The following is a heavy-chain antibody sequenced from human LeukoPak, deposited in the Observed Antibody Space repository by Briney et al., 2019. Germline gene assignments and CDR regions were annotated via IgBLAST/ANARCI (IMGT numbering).Heavy chain of an antibody. Sequence: PSETLSLTCTVSGGSISSGSYYWDWFRQPAGKGLEWIGRIYTSGRTNYNPSLKSRVTISVDTSKNQFSLKLSSVTAADTAVYYCARVSSYYSDSSGYYYPRPGYFDYWGQGTLVTVSS. D-gene: IGHD3-22*01. CDR1: GGSISSGSYY. CDR2: IYTSGRT. V-gene: IGHV4-61*02. J-gene: IGHJ4*02. CDR3: ARVSSYYSDSSGYYYPRPGYFDY.